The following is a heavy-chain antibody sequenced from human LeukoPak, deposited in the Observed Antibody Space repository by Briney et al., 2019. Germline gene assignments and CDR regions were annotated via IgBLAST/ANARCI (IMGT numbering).Heavy chain of an antibody. V-gene: IGHV1-2*02. Sequence: EASVKVSCKASGYRFISDYIHWVRQAPGQGPEWLGWMHAGNGNTRYPEKFEGRVTMTRDTSSNTAYMDLTSLRSDDTAVYYCAREGSYCVGGDCYSFDFWGQGTLVTVSS. D-gene: IGHD2-21*02. CDR1: GYRFISDY. CDR2: MHAGNGNT. J-gene: IGHJ4*02. CDR3: AREGSYCVGGDCYSFDF.